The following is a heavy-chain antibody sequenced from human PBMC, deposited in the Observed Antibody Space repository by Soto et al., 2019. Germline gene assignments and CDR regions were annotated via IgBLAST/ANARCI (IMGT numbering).Heavy chain of an antibody. Sequence: SGTLSLTCTVSGGSISRSSYYWGWIRQPPGKGLEWIGSIYYSGSTYYNPSLKSRVTISVDTSKNQFSLKLSSVTAADTAVYYCARHPHPYYDILTGDPGDYWGQGTLVTVSS. D-gene: IGHD3-9*01. CDR1: GGSISRSSYY. V-gene: IGHV4-39*01. CDR3: ARHPHPYYDILTGDPGDY. CDR2: IYYSGST. J-gene: IGHJ4*02.